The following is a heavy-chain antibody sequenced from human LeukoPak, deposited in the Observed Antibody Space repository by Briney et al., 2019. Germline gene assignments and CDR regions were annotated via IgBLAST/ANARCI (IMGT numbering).Heavy chain of an antibody. CDR2: IYYSGST. CDR3: ARDPRDGYNYAAFDI. J-gene: IGHJ3*02. D-gene: IGHD5-24*01. Sequence: SETLSLTCTVSGGSISSYYWSWIRQPPGKGLEWIGYIYYSGSTNYNPSLKSRVTISVDTSKNQFSLKLSSVTAADTAVYYCARDPRDGYNYAAFDIWGQGTMVTVSS. CDR1: GGSISSYY. V-gene: IGHV4-59*01.